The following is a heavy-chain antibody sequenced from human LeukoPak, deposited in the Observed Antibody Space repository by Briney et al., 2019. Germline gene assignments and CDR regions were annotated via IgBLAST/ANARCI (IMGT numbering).Heavy chain of an antibody. CDR2: IFGSGAGT. CDR3: AKESRVEMVPGGYHYYGMDV. Sequence: HPGGSLRLSCAASGFSFSAYAMSWVRQAPGKGLEWVSSIFGSGAGTHYADSVKGRFTISRDNSKNTLYLQMNRLRVEDTAVYYCAKESRVEMVPGGYHYYGMDVWGQGTTVTVSS. V-gene: IGHV3-23*01. J-gene: IGHJ6*02. D-gene: IGHD5-24*01. CDR1: GFSFSAYA.